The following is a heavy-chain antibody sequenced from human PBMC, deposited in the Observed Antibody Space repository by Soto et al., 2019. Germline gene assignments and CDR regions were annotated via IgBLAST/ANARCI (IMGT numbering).Heavy chain of an antibody. J-gene: IGHJ4*02. CDR2: ISSSSSYT. Sequence: GGSLRLSCAASGFTFSDYYMSWIRQAPGKGLEWVSYISSSSSYTNYADSVKGRFTISRDNAKNSLYLQMNSLRAEDTAVYYCARGLGDQGGPFDYWGQGTLVTVSS. D-gene: IGHD3-16*01. CDR1: GFTFSDYY. V-gene: IGHV3-11*06. CDR3: ARGLGDQGGPFDY.